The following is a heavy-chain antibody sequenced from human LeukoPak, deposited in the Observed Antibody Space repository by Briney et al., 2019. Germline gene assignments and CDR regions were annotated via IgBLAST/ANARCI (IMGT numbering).Heavy chain of an antibody. J-gene: IGHJ6*02. D-gene: IGHD3-16*01. CDR1: GGSISSYY. CDR2: IYYSGST. Sequence: SETLSLTCTVSGGSISSYYWSWIRQPPGKGLEWIGYIYYSGSTNYNPSLKSRVTISVDTSKNQFSLKLSSVTAADTAVYYCATLGVPNIVWEDYYYYGMDVWGQGTTVTVSS. V-gene: IGHV4-59*08. CDR3: ATLGVPNIVWEDYYYYGMDV.